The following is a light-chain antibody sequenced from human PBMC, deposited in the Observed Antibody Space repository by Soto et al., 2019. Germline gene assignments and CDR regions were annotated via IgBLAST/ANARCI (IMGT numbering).Light chain of an antibody. CDR3: QTWGTGINWV. J-gene: IGLJ3*02. V-gene: IGLV4-69*01. Sequence: QAVVTQSPSASASLGASVKLTCTLSSGHSSYAIAWHQQQPEKGPRYLMKLNSDGSHSKGDGIPDCFSCSSSGAERSLTISSLQSEDEDDYYCQTWGTGINWVFGGGTKLTVL. CDR2: LNSDGSH. CDR1: SGHSSYA.